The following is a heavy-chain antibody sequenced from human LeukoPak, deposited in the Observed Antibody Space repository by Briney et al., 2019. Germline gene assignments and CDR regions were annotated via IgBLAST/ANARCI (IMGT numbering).Heavy chain of an antibody. CDR1: GGSISSSSYY. J-gene: IGHJ6*03. CDR3: VGSNGGDYYYYYMDV. D-gene: IGHD4-23*01. V-gene: IGHV4-39*07. Sequence: SETLSLTCTVSGGSISSSSYYWGWIRQPPGKGLEWIGSIYYSGSTYYNPSLKSRVTISVDTSKNQFSLKLSSVTAADTAVYYCVGSNGGDYYYYYMDVWGKGTTVTVSS. CDR2: IYYSGST.